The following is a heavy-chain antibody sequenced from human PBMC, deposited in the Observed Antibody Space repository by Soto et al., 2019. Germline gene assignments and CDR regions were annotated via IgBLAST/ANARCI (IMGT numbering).Heavy chain of an antibody. Sequence: QVQLVQSGAEVKKSGSSVKVSCKASGATFSGYAINWVRQAPGQGLEWLGRIVPIFETLNYAERFQGRVAITADESTTTVYMELTNLTHEDTAVYYCVVMGNVAVSNPRSFDYWGRGTQVTVSS. CDR2: IVPIFETL. CDR3: VVMGNVAVSNPRSFDY. V-gene: IGHV1-69*18. D-gene: IGHD6-19*01. CDR1: GATFSGYA. J-gene: IGHJ4*02.